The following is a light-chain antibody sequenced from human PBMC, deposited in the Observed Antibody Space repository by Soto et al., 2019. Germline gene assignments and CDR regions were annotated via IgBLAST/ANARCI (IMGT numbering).Light chain of an antibody. CDR3: MQALQTRWT. Sequence: DIVMTQSPLPLPDTPGEPASISCRSSQSLLHSNGYNYLDWYLQKPGQSPQLLIYLGSNRASGVPDRFSGSGSGTDFTLKISRVEAEDVGVYYCMQALQTRWTFGQGTKVDIK. CDR1: QSLLHSNGYNY. V-gene: IGKV2-28*01. CDR2: LGS. J-gene: IGKJ1*01.